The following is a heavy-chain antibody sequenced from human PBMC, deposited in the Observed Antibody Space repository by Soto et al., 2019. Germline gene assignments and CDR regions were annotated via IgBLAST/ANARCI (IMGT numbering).Heavy chain of an antibody. Sequence: EVQLLESGGDLVHPGGSLRLSCAASGFNFRGYTMSWIRQAPGKGLEWVSSIFGGGGRSTFYSASVKGRFTISRDDSQNTGFLQMCSLRGEGTAMYYCAEDFSHESRSDLDCRGEGALVTVSS. CDR1: GFNFRGYT. D-gene: IGHD1-26*01. J-gene: IGHJ4*02. CDR3: AEDFSHESRSDLDC. CDR2: IFGGGGRST. V-gene: IGHV3-23*01.